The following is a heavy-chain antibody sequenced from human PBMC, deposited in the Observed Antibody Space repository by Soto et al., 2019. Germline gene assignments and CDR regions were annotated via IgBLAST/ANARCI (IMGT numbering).Heavy chain of an antibody. CDR3: ARAIGPTLFDY. CDR1: GFTFSSYD. J-gene: IGHJ4*02. CDR2: IGTTGDT. V-gene: IGHV3-13*04. Sequence: GGSLRLSCSASGFTFSSYDMHWVRQGTGKGLEWVSAIGTTGDTYNAGSVKGRFTISRENAKNSLYLQMNSLRAGDTAIYFCARAIGPTLFDYWGQGTLVTVSS. D-gene: IGHD3-22*01.